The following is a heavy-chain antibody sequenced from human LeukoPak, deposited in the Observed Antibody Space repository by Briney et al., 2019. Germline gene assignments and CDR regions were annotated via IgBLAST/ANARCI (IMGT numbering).Heavy chain of an antibody. CDR2: INHSGST. CDR3: ARGGGAQWLDKRPYGI. V-gene: IGHV4-34*01. Sequence: PSETLSLTCAVYGGSFSGYYWSWIRQPPGKGLEWIGKINHSGSTNYNPSLKSRVTISVDTSKNQFSLKLSSVTAADTAVYYCARGGGAQWLDKRPYGIWGQGTMVTVSS. CDR1: GGSFSGYY. J-gene: IGHJ3*02. D-gene: IGHD6-19*01.